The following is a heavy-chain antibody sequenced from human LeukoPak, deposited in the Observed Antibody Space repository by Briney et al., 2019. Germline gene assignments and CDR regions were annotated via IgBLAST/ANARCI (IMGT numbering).Heavy chain of an antibody. CDR1: GFTFSTSW. J-gene: IGHJ6*02. CDR2: IYSDGSNP. V-gene: IGHV3-74*01. CDR3: ARDRSYSMDV. Sequence: PGGSLRLSCAGSGFTFSTSWMHWVRQAPGKGLVWVSRIYSDGSNPSYADSVRGRFTIPRDNAKNTLYLQMNSLRAEDTAVYYCARDRSYSMDVWGQGTTVTVS. D-gene: IGHD2-21*01.